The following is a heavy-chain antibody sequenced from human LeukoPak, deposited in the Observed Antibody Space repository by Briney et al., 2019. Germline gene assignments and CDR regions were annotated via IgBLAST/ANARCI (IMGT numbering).Heavy chain of an antibody. D-gene: IGHD3-3*01. J-gene: IGHJ6*02. CDR2: ISAYNGNT. Sequence: ASVKVSCKASGYTFTSYGISWVRQAPGQGLEWMGWISAYNGNTNYAQKLQGRVTMTTDTSTSTAYMELRSLRSDDTAVYYCARDNPNYDFWSGYLLNYYYYGMDVWGQGTTVTVSS. CDR3: ARDNPNYDFWSGYLLNYYYYGMDV. V-gene: IGHV1-18*01. CDR1: GYTFTSYG.